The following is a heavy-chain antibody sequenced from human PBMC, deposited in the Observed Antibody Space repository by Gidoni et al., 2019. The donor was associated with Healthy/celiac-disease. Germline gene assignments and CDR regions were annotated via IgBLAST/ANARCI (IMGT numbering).Heavy chain of an antibody. V-gene: IGHV4-34*01. J-gene: IGHJ6*02. CDR2: INHSGST. CDR3: ARGVAVAGYYYYGMDV. D-gene: IGHD6-19*01. Sequence: QVQLQQWGAGLLKPSETLSLTCAVYGGSFSGYYWSWIRQPPGKGLEWIGEINHSGSTNYNPSLKSRVTISVDTSKNQCSLKLSSVTAADTAVYYCARGVAVAGYYYYGMDVWGQGTTVTVSS. CDR1: GGSFSGYY.